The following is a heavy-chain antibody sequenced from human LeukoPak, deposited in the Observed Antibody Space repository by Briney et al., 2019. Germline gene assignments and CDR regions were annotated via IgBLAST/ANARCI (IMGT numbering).Heavy chain of an antibody. V-gene: IGHV3-15*01. D-gene: IGHD2-15*01. J-gene: IGHJ4*02. CDR3: TTRRQDGW. Sequence: GGSPRLSCVGSGFTFSDAWMSWVRQAPGKGLEWVGRIKSKSDGGTIDYAAPVKGRFTISRDDSRNTLYLQMNSLKTEDTAVYYCTTRRQDGWWGQGTLVTVS. CDR2: IKSKSDGGTI. CDR1: GFTFSDAW.